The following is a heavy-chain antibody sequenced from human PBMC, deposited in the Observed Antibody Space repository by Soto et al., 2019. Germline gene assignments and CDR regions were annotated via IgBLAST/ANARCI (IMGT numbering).Heavy chain of an antibody. Sequence: ASVKVSCKASGYTFTSYGISWVRQAPGQGLEWMGWISAYNGNTNYAQKLQGRVTMTTDTSTSTAYMELRSLRSDDTAVYYCAREVPIEYSSSWKGFDCWGQGTLVALYS. V-gene: IGHV1-18*04. J-gene: IGHJ4*02. CDR1: GYTFTSYG. D-gene: IGHD6-6*01. CDR3: AREVPIEYSSSWKGFDC. CDR2: ISAYNGNT.